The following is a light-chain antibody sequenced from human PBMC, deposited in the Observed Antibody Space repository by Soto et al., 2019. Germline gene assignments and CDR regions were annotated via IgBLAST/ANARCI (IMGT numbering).Light chain of an antibody. CDR3: QQYNNWPPWT. J-gene: IGKJ1*01. CDR1: QSVSSN. CDR2: GAS. V-gene: IGKV3-15*01. Sequence: EIVMTPSPATPSVSPGGKATLSRRARQSVSSNLAWYQQKPGQAPRLLIYGASTRATGIPARFSGSGSGTEFTLTISSLQSEDFAVYYCQQYNNWPPWTFGQGTKVDNK.